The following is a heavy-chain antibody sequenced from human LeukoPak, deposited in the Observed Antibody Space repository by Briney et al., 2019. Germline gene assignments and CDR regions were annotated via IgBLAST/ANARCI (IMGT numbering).Heavy chain of an antibody. J-gene: IGHJ4*02. CDR2: IKSKTDGGTT. D-gene: IGHD6-19*01. CDR3: TTGARAVAGKVGEDRHDY. CDR1: GFTFSNAW. V-gene: IGHV3-15*01. Sequence: GGSLRLSCAASGFTFSNAWMSWVRQAPGKGLEWVGRIKSKTDGGTTDYAAPVKGRFTISRDDSKNTLYLQMNSLRTEDTAVYYCTTGARAVAGKVGEDRHDYWGQGTLVTVSS.